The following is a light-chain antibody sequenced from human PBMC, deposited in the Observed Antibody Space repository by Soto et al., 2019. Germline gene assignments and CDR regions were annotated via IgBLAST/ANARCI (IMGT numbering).Light chain of an antibody. CDR2: AAS. V-gene: IGKV1-39*01. CDR3: QQSYSTLSIT. CDR1: QGISSY. J-gene: IGKJ5*01. Sequence: DIQLTQSPSFLSASVGDRVTITCRASQGISSYLAWYQQKPGKAPKLLIYAASSLQSGVPSRFSGSGSGTDFTLTISSLQPEDFATYYCQQSYSTLSITFGQGTRLEV.